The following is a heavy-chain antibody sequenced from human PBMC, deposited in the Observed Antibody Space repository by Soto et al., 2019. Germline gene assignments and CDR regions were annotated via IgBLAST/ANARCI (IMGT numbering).Heavy chain of an antibody. V-gene: IGHV1-3*01. D-gene: IGHD2-2*01. J-gene: IGHJ6*02. CDR1: GYTFRDYP. CDR2: INGDDGRT. Sequence: ASVKVSCRASGYTFRDYPVHWVRQAPGQKLEWMGWINGDDGRTRYSQNFQGRVTFTRDTSAKTAYMEVGRLRFEDTAVYYCSRGRGGGVPAPSFYFYFGMDVLGQGITVTVSS. CDR3: SRGRGGGVPAPSFYFYFGMDV.